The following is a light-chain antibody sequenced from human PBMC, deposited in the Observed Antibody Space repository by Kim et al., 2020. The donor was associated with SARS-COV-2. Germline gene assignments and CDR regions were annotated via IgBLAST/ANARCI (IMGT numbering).Light chain of an antibody. V-gene: IGKV3D-15*01. J-gene: IGKJ5*01. CDR3: QQYNSWPQIT. CDR1: QSVSSN. CDR2: GAS. Sequence: EIVMTQSPATLSVSPGERATLSCRASQSVSSNLAWYQQKPGQAPRLLIYGASIRATGIPARFSGSGSGTEFTLTISSLQSEDFAVYYCQQYNSWPQITFGQGTRLEIK.